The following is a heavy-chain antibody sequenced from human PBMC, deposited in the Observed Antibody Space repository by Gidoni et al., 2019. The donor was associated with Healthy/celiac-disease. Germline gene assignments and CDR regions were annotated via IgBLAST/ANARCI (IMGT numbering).Heavy chain of an antibody. CDR2: IYYSGST. D-gene: IGHD3-16*02. J-gene: IGHJ5*02. Sequence: QVQLQESGPGLVKPSQTLSLTCTVSGGSISSGDYYWSWIRQPPGKGLEWIGYIYYSGSTYYNPSLKSRCTISVDTSKNQFSLKLSSVTAADTAVYYCARDSRLGELSFDPWGQGTLVTVSS. CDR1: GGSISSGDYY. V-gene: IGHV4-30-4*01. CDR3: ARDSRLGELSFDP.